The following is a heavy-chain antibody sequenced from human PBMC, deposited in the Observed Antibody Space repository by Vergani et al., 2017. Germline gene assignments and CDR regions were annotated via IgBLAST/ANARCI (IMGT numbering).Heavy chain of an antibody. J-gene: IGHJ6*02. CDR3: AKDRRYGSGGSCYSGYYYYGMDV. Sequence: EVQLLESGGGLVQPGGSLRLSCAASGFTFSSYAMSWVRQAPGKGLEWVSAISGSGGSTYYADSVKGRFTISRDNSKNTLYLQMNSLRAEDTAVYYCAKDRRYGSGGSCYSGYYYYGMDVWGQGTTVTVSS. CDR1: GFTFSSYA. V-gene: IGHV3-23*01. D-gene: IGHD2-15*01. CDR2: ISGSGGST.